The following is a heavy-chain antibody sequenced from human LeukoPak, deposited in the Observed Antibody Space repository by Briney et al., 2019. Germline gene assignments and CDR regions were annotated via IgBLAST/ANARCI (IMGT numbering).Heavy chain of an antibody. J-gene: IGHJ4*02. CDR1: GYTFTSYG. Sequence: ASVKVSCKASGYTFTSYGISWVRQAPGQGLEWMGWISAYNGNTNYAQKLQGRVTMTTDTFTSTAYMELRSLRSDDTAVYYCARGTNLWFGELLLFDYWGQGTLVTVSS. D-gene: IGHD3-10*01. CDR3: ARGTNLWFGELLLFDY. V-gene: IGHV1-18*01. CDR2: ISAYNGNT.